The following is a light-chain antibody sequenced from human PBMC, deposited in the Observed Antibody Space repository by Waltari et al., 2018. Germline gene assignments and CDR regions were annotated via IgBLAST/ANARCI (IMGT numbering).Light chain of an antibody. CDR1: QSALYSSNNKNY. CDR2: WAS. Sequence: DIVMTQSPDSLAVSLGASATINCKSSQSALYSSNNKNYLAWYQQKPGQPPKRLIYWASTRESGVPDRFSGSGSGTDFTLTISSLQAEDVAVYYCQQYYSTPWTFGQGTKVEIK. CDR3: QQYYSTPWT. V-gene: IGKV4-1*01. J-gene: IGKJ1*01.